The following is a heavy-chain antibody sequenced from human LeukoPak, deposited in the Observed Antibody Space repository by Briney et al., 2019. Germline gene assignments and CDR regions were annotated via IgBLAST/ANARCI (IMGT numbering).Heavy chain of an antibody. CDR2: INPSGGST. V-gene: IGHV1-46*01. Sequence: GASVKVSCKASGYTFTSYYMHWVRQAPGQGLEWMGIINPSGGSTSYAQKFQGRVTMTRDTSTSTVYMELSSLRSEDTAVYYCARWGLMGVIMSPYYYYGMDVWGQGTTVTVSS. J-gene: IGHJ6*02. CDR1: GYTFTSYY. D-gene: IGHD3-10*01. CDR3: ARWGLMGVIMSPYYYYGMDV.